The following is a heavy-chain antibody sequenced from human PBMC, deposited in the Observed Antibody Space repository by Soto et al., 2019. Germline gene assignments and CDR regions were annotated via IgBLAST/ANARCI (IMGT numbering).Heavy chain of an antibody. J-gene: IGHJ4*02. CDR2: IIPMFGTT. D-gene: IGHD3-9*01. V-gene: IGHV1-69*06. Sequence: QVQLVQSGAEVKKPGSSVKVSCKASGGTFTNYTISWVRQAPGQGLEWMGGIIPMFGTTNHAQKFQGRVTINANKSPTTAHMELSSLRSEDTAVYYCARGIGLRYFDWPFEYWGQGTLVTVSS. CDR1: GGTFTNYT. CDR3: ARGIGLRYFDWPFEY.